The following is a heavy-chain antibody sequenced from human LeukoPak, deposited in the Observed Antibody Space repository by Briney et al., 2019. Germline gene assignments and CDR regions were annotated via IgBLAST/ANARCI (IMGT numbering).Heavy chain of an antibody. CDR3: ARDSWNDGHYYYYMDV. CDR1: GYAFTGYY. V-gene: IGHV1-2*02. CDR2: INPNSGGT. J-gene: IGHJ6*03. D-gene: IGHD1-1*01. Sequence: ASVKVSCKASGYAFTGYYMHWVQQAPGQGLEWMGWINPNSGGTNYAQKFQGRVTMTRDTSISTAYMELSRLRSDDTAVYYCARDSWNDGHYYYYMDVWGKGTTVTVSS.